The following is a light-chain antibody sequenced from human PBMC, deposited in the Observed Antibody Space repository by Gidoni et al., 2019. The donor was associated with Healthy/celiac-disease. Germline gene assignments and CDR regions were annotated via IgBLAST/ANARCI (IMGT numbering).Light chain of an antibody. J-gene: IGKJ1*01. CDR3: QQRSNSPPWT. CDR1: QSVSSY. Sequence: EIGLTQSPATLSLSLGERATLPCRASQSVSSYLAWYQQKPGQAPRLLIYAASNRATGIPARFSGSGSGTDFTLTISSLEPEDFAVYYCQQRSNSPPWTFGQGTKVEIK. CDR2: AAS. V-gene: IGKV3-11*01.